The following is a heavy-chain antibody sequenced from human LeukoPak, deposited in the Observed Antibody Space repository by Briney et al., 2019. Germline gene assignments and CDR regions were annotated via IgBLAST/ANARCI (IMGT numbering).Heavy chain of an antibody. D-gene: IGHD3-3*01. Sequence: GGSVKVSCKASGYTFTSYDINWVRQATGQGLEWMGWMNPNSGNTGYAQKFQGRVTMTRNTSISAAYMELSSLRSEDTAVYYCARIHDFWSGSQNWFDPWGQGTLVTVSS. V-gene: IGHV1-8*01. CDR1: GYTFTSYD. CDR2: MNPNSGNT. J-gene: IGHJ5*02. CDR3: ARIHDFWSGSQNWFDP.